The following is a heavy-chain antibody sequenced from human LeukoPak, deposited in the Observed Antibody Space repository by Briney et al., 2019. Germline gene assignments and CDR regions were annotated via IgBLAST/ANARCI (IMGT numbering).Heavy chain of an antibody. CDR1: GGSISSGDYY. Sequence: SETLSLTCTVSGGSISSGDYYWSWIRQPPGKDLEWIGYIYYSGSTYYNPSLKSRVTISVDTSKNQFSLKLSSVTAADTAVYYCARAQMTSSAFGAFDIWGQGTMV. D-gene: IGHD3-16*01. CDR3: ARAQMTSSAFGAFDI. CDR2: IYYSGST. V-gene: IGHV4-30-4*01. J-gene: IGHJ3*02.